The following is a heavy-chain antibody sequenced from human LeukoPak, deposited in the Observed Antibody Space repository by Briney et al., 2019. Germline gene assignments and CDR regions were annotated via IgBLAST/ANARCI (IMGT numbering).Heavy chain of an antibody. J-gene: IGHJ4*02. CDR2: IRNKANSYAT. CDR1: GFTFSDSA. D-gene: IGHD5-12*01. Sequence: PGGSLRLSCAASGFTFSDSALPWVRQASGKGLQWAGRIRNKANSYATAYAASVKGRFTISRDDSKNTAYLQMNSLKTEDTAVYYCTRVVATPFDYWGQGTLVTVSS. CDR3: TRVVATPFDY. V-gene: IGHV3-73*01.